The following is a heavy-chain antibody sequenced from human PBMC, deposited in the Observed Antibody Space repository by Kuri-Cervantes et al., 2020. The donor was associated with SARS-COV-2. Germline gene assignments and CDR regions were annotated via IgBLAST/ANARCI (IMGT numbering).Heavy chain of an antibody. V-gene: IGHV3-23*01. D-gene: IGHD6-13*01. CDR1: GFTFSSYA. Sequence: GGSLRLSCAASGFTFSSYAMRWVRQAPGKGPEWASTISNSGSSTYYADSVKGRFTISRDNSKNTLYLQMNSLRADDTAVYYCVKSMSIAAPASDYWGQGTLVTVSS. CDR2: ISNSGSST. CDR3: VKSMSIAAPASDY. J-gene: IGHJ4*02.